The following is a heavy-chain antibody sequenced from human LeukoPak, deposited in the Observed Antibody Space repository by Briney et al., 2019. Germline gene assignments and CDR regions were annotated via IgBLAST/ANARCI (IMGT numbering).Heavy chain of an antibody. J-gene: IGHJ3*01. CDR1: GFAFSRYS. CDR3: ARIRARYANDGFDF. Sequence: PGGSLRLSCAASGFAFSRYSMNWVRQAPGKGLEWVSYISSSGSTIYYADSVKGRFTISRDNAENSLYLQMNSLRAEDTAVYSCARIRARYANDGFDFWGQGTMVTVSS. V-gene: IGHV3-48*04. CDR2: ISSSGSTI. D-gene: IGHD2-2*01.